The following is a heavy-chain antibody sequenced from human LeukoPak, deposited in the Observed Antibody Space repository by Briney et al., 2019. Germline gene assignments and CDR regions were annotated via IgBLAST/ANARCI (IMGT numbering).Heavy chain of an antibody. CDR3: ARVPKGYSYGPTVAFDI. CDR1: GFAISGYW. Sequence: PGGSLRLSCAASGFAISGYWMSWIRQAPGKGLVWVSRSKYDGSTTMYADSVKGRFTISRDNAKNSLYLQMNSLRAEDTAVYYCARVPKGYSYGPTVAFDIWGQGTMVTVSS. D-gene: IGHD5-18*01. V-gene: IGHV3-74*03. CDR2: SKYDGSTT. J-gene: IGHJ3*02.